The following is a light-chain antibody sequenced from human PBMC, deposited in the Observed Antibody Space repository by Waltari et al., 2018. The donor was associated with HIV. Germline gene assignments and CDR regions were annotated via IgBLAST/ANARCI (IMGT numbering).Light chain of an antibody. CDR1: SSDLGAYNY. CDR3: ASHAGSKDV. J-gene: IGLJ2*01. Sequence: QSALTHPPSASGSPGQSVTISCTGTSSDLGAYNYVSWFQQHPGKAPKLMFLDVSKRPSGVPDRFSGSKSGNTASLTVSGLQAEEEADYYCASHAGSKDVFGGGTKLTVL. V-gene: IGLV2-8*01. CDR2: DVS.